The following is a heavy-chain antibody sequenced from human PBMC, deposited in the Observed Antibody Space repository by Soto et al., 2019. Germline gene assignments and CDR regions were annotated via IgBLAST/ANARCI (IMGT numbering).Heavy chain of an antibody. CDR1: GFTFSSYA. J-gene: IGHJ4*02. V-gene: IGHV3-23*01. CDR3: APIPTHPYDSSGGY. Sequence: LRLSCAASGFTFSSYAMSWVRQAPGKGLEWVSAISGSGGSTYYADSVKGRFTISRDNSKNTLYLQMNSLRAEDTAVYYCAPIPTHPYDSSGGYWGQGTLVTVSS. D-gene: IGHD3-22*01. CDR2: ISGSGGST.